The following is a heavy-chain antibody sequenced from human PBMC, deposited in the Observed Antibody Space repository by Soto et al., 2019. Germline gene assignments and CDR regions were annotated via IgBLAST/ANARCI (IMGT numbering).Heavy chain of an antibody. CDR2: IIPIFGTA. V-gene: IGHV1-69*13. D-gene: IGHD3-10*01. J-gene: IGHJ3*02. Sequence: SVKVSCKASGGTFSSYAISWVRQAPGQGLEWMGGIIPIFGTANYAQKFQGRVTITADESTSTAYMELSSLRSEDTAVHYCAIGKRGIAFDIWGQGTMVTVSS. CDR3: AIGKRGIAFDI. CDR1: GGTFSSYA.